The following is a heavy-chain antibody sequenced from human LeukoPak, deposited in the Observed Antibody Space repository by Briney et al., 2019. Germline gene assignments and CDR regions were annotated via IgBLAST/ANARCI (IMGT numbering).Heavy chain of an antibody. V-gene: IGHV1-69*04. J-gene: IGHJ3*02. CDR2: IIPILGIA. Sequence: GASVKVTCKASGGTFSSYAISWVRQAPGQGLEWMGRIIPILGIANYAQKFQGRVTITADKSTSTAYMELSSLRPEDTAVYYCARGGVQLERRSGAFDIWGQGTMVTVSS. CDR3: ARGGVQLERRSGAFDI. CDR1: GGTFSSYA. D-gene: IGHD1-1*01.